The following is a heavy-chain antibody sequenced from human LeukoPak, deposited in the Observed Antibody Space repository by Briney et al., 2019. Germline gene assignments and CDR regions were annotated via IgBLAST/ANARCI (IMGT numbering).Heavy chain of an antibody. CDR2: IIPIFGTA. Sequence: ASVKVSYKASGYTFTNYGISWVRQAPGQGLEWMGGIIPIFGTANYAQKFQGRVTITADESTSTAYMELSSLRSEDTAVYYCARAKRWLQLSGFDYWGQGTLVTVSS. D-gene: IGHD5-24*01. CDR3: ARAKRWLQLSGFDY. V-gene: IGHV1-69*13. CDR1: GYTFTNYG. J-gene: IGHJ4*02.